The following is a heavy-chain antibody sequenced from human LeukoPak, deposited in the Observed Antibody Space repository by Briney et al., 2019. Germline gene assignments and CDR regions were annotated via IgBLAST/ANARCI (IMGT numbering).Heavy chain of an antibody. CDR1: GYSFNTYW. J-gene: IGHJ4*02. V-gene: IGHV5-51*01. CDR3: ARAYYCGGGGCKLEY. Sequence: PGESLKISCQGSGYSFNTYWIAWVRQMPGKGLEWMGIIYPGDSDTRYSPSFQGQITMSADKSINTAYLRWSSLKALDTAMYYCARAYYCGGGGCKLEYWGQGTLVTVSS. D-gene: IGHD2-21*01. CDR2: IYPGDSDT.